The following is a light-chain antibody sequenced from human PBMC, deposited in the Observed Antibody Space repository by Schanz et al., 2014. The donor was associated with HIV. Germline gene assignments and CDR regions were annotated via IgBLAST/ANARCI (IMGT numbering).Light chain of an antibody. CDR1: SGHSSYA. J-gene: IGLJ3*02. CDR3: QTWGTGIWV. CDR2: LNSDGSH. Sequence: QLVLTQSPSASASLGASVTLTCTLSSGHSSYAIAWHQQQPEKGPRYLMKLNSDGSHSKGDVSPDRFSGSSSGAERYLTISSLQSDDEADYYCQTWGTGIWVFGGGTKLTVL. V-gene: IGLV4-69*01.